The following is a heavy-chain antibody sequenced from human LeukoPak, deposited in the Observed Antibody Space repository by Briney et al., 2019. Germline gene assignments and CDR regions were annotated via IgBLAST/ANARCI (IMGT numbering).Heavy chain of an antibody. Sequence: ASVKVSCKVSGYTLTELSMHWVRQAPGKGLEWMGGFDPEDGETIYAQKFQGRVTMTEDTSTDTAYMELSSLRSEDTAVYYWATADGYCSSTSCYSWFDLWGQGTLVTVSS. CDR3: ATADGYCSSTSCYSWFDL. CDR2: FDPEDGET. CDR1: GYTLTELS. J-gene: IGHJ5*02. V-gene: IGHV1-24*01. D-gene: IGHD2-2*02.